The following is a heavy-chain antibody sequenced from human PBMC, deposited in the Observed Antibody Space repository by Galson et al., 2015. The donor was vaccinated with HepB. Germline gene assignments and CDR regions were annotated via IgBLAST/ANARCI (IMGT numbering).Heavy chain of an antibody. J-gene: IGHJ6*02. CDR1: GFTFDDYA. Sequence: SLRLSCAASGFTFDDYAMHWVRQAPGKGLEWVSGISWNSGSIGYADSVKGRFTISRDNAKNSLYLQMNSLRAEDTALYYCAKGERGDYPIYYYYGMDVWGQGTTVTVSS. CDR2: ISWNSGSI. CDR3: AKGERGDYPIYYYYGMDV. D-gene: IGHD4-17*01. V-gene: IGHV3-9*01.